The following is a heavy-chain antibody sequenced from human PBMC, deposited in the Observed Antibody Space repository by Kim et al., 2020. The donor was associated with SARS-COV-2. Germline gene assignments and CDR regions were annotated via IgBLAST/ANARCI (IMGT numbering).Heavy chain of an antibody. Sequence: GGSLRLSCAASGFTFSSYWMSWVRQAPGKGLEWVANIKQDGSEKYYVDSVKGRFTISRDNAKNSLYLQMNSLRAEDTAVYYCARDYTLVYDFWSYYYMDVWGKGTTVTVSS. CDR1: GFTFSSYW. CDR2: IKQDGSEK. D-gene: IGHD3-3*01. J-gene: IGHJ6*03. V-gene: IGHV3-7*01. CDR3: ARDYTLVYDFWSYYYMDV.